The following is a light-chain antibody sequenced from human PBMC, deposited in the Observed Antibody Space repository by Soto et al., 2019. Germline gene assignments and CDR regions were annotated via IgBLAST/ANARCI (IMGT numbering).Light chain of an antibody. V-gene: IGLV2-11*01. J-gene: IGLJ1*01. CDR1: NIDVGGYNY. CDR2: DVS. Sequence: QSALTQPRSVSGSPGQSVTISCTGTNIDVGGYNYVSWYQQHPGKAPKLMIYDVSKRPSGVPDRFSGSKSGNTASLTISGLQAEDEADYYCCSYAGSYTYVFGTGTRSPS. CDR3: CSYAGSYTYV.